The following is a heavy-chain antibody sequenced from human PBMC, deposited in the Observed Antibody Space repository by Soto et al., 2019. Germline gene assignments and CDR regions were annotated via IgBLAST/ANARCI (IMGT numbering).Heavy chain of an antibody. Sequence: TSETLSLTCSVSGGSISSYYWNWIRQPPGKGLEWIGYIYYSGSTNYNPSLKSRVTISVDTSKNQISLKMRSVTAADTGVYYCARGFRWLDYWGQGTLLTVSS. CDR3: ARGFRWLDY. CDR1: GGSISSYY. J-gene: IGHJ4*02. CDR2: IYYSGST. D-gene: IGHD2-15*01. V-gene: IGHV4-59*01.